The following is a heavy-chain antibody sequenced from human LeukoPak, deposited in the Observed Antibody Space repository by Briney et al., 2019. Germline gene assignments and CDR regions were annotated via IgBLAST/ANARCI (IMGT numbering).Heavy chain of an antibody. V-gene: IGHV3-48*01. Sequence: PGGSLRLSCAASGFTFSSYSMNWVRQAPGKGLEWVSYISSSSSTIYYADSVEGRFTISRDNAKNSLYLQMNSLRAEDTAVYYCARDLSPTYDSSGYYSFDYWGQGTLVTVSS. CDR3: ARDLSPTYDSSGYYSFDY. CDR2: ISSSSSTI. D-gene: IGHD3-22*01. CDR1: GFTFSSYS. J-gene: IGHJ4*02.